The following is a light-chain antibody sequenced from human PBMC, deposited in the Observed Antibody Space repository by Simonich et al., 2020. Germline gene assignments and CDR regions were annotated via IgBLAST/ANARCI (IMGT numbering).Light chain of an antibody. Sequence: QSVLTQPPSVSGAPGQRVTISCTGSSSNIGAGYDVHWYQQLPGTAPKLPSYGNSNRPSGVPDRFAGSKSGTSASLAITGLQAEDEADYYGQSYDSSHVVFGGGTKLTVL. J-gene: IGLJ2*01. V-gene: IGLV1-40*01. CDR1: SSNIGAGYD. CDR3: QSYDSSHVV. CDR2: GNS.